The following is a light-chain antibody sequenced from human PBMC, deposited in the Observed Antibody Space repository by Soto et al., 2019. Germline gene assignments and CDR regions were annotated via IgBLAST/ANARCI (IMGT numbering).Light chain of an antibody. V-gene: IGKV1-39*01. Sequence: DVQMTQSPSSLSASVGDRVTITCRASQSVSTYLNWYQLKPGKAPKFLIYGASTLQSGVPSTFSGSGSGTEFTLTISSLQPEDFATYYCQQYTNTNNPWMFGQGTKVDIK. CDR1: QSVSTY. J-gene: IGKJ1*01. CDR2: GAS. CDR3: QQYTNTNNPWM.